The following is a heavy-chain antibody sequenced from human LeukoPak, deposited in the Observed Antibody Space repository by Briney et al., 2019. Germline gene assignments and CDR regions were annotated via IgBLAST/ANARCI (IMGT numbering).Heavy chain of an antibody. J-gene: IGHJ5*02. CDR2: ISGSSSIV. Sequence: GGSLRLSCAASGFTFSSFSMNWVRQAPGKGLEWLSYISGSSSIVYYGDSVKGRFTISRDNAKNSLYLQMNSLRDEDTAVYYCARDYGSTSLNWFDPWGQGTLVTVSS. D-gene: IGHD2-2*01. V-gene: IGHV3-48*02. CDR3: ARDYGSTSLNWFDP. CDR1: GFTFSSFS.